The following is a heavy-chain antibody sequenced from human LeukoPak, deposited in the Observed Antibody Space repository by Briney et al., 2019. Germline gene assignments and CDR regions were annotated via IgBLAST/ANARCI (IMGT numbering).Heavy chain of an antibody. Sequence: GGSLRRSCAASGFTFSSYGMHWVRQAPGKGLEWVAVIWYDGSNKYYADSVKGRFTISRDNSKNTLYLQMNSLRAEDTAVYYCARDGLGFGELADAFDIWGQGTMVTVSS. V-gene: IGHV3-33*01. CDR3: ARDGLGFGELADAFDI. CDR2: IWYDGSNK. CDR1: GFTFSSYG. J-gene: IGHJ3*02. D-gene: IGHD3-10*01.